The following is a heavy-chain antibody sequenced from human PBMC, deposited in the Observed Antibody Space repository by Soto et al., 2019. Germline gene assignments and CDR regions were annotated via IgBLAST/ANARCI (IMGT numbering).Heavy chain of an antibody. J-gene: IGHJ5*02. CDR1: GGSFSGYY. D-gene: IGHD6-13*01. CDR2: INHSGST. Sequence: SETLSLTCAVYGGSFSGYYWSWIRQPPGKGLEWIGEINHSGSTNYNPSLKSRVTISVDTSKNQFSLKLSSVTAADTAVYHCASARIAAAGPKWLDPWGQGTRVTVSS. V-gene: IGHV4-34*01. CDR3: ASARIAAAGPKWLDP.